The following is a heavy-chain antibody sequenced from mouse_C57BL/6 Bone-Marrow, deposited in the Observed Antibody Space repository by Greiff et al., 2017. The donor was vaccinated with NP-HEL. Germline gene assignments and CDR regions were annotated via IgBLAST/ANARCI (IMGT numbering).Heavy chain of an antibody. Sequence: EVNVVESGGGLVKPGGSLKLSCAASGFTFSSYAMSWVRQTPEKRLEWVATISDGGSYTYYPDNVKGRFTISRDNAKNNLYLQMSHLTSEDTAMYYCARETYYYGSLFDYWGQGTTLTVSS. V-gene: IGHV5-4*01. J-gene: IGHJ2*01. CDR2: ISDGGSYT. D-gene: IGHD1-1*01. CDR3: ARETYYYGSLFDY. CDR1: GFTFSSYA.